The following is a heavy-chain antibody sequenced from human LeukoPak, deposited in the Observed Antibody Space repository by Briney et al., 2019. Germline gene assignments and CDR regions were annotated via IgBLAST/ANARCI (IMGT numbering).Heavy chain of an antibody. CDR3: ARDRCAMCAFDI. Sequence: SETLSLTCTVSGGSISHYYWSWIRQPPGKGPEWIGYIYYTGTTNYNPSLKSRVTISVDTSKNQFSLKLNSVTAADTAVYYCARDRCAMCAFDIWGQGTMVTVSS. CDR1: GGSISHYY. D-gene: IGHD5-24*01. V-gene: IGHV4-59*01. J-gene: IGHJ3*02. CDR2: IYYTGTT.